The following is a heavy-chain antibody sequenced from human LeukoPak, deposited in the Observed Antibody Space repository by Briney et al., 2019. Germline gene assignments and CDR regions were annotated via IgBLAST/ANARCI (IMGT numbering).Heavy chain of an antibody. D-gene: IGHD2-15*01. CDR2: VSAGGDRT. Sequence: QPGGSLRLSCAASGFTFSSYGMSWVRQTPGKGLEWVSSVSAGGDRTYHADSVKGRFTISRDNSKNTVDLQMNSLRVEDTAIYYCARAASFDYWGQGTLVTVSS. J-gene: IGHJ4*02. V-gene: IGHV3-23*01. CDR3: ARAASFDY. CDR1: GFTFSSYG.